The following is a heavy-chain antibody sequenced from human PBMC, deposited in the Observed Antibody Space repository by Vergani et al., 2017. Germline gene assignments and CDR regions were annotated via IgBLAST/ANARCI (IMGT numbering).Heavy chain of an antibody. J-gene: IGHJ5*02. V-gene: IGHV1-2*02. CDR3: AIDPLSAPAAIEVAGWFDP. CDR2: INPNSGGT. D-gene: IGHD2-2*02. Sequence: QVQLVQSGAEVKKPGASVKVSCKASGYTFTGYYMHWVRQAPGQGLEWMGWINPNSGGTNYAQKFQGRVTMTRDTSISTAYMELSRLRSDDTAVYYCAIDPLSAPAAIEVAGWFDPWGQGTLVTVSS. CDR1: GYTFTGYY.